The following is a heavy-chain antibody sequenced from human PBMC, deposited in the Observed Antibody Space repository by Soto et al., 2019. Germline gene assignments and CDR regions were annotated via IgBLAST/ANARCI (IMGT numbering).Heavy chain of an antibody. CDR1: GASFTRDVNC. J-gene: IGHJ4*02. CDR2: IYHGGST. CDR3: ARELDGSSQFDD. V-gene: IGHV4-30-2*01. Sequence: QVQLRESGSGLVKPSQTLSLTCSVSGASFTRDVNCWTWIRQPPGKVLEFVASIYHGGSTFYNPSVRSRVTIYLSRSKNQFSLKLTSVTAADTAVYYCARELDGSSQFDDWGQGTLVTVSS. D-gene: IGHD5-12*01.